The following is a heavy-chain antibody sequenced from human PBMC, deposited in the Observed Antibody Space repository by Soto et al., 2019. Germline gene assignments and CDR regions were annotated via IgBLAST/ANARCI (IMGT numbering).Heavy chain of an antibody. V-gene: IGHV1-8*01. D-gene: IGHD6-13*01. J-gene: IGHJ4*02. CDR2: MNPNSGNT. Sequence: ASVKVSCKASGYTFTSYDINWVRQATGQGLEWMGWMNPNSGNTGYAQKFQGRVTMTRNTSISTAYMELSSLRSEDTAVYYCARRLLVSSSWYTRFDYWGKGTRVTVSS. CDR1: GYTFTSYD. CDR3: ARRLLVSSSWYTRFDY.